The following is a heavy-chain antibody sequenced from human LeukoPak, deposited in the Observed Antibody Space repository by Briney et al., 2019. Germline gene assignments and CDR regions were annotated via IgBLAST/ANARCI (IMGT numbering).Heavy chain of an antibody. Sequence: ASVKVSCKVSGYTLTELSMHWGRQAPGKGLEWMGGFDPEDGETIYAQKFQGRVTMTEDTSTDTAYMELSSLRSEDTAVYYCATALSYYDSSGYSFDYWGQGTLVTVSS. J-gene: IGHJ4*02. CDR3: ATALSYYDSSGYSFDY. CDR2: FDPEDGET. V-gene: IGHV1-24*01. D-gene: IGHD3-22*01. CDR1: GYTLTELS.